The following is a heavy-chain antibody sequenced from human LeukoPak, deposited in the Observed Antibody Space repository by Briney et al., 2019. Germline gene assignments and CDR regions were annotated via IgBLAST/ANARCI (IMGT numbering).Heavy chain of an antibody. J-gene: IGHJ3*01. Sequence: GESLKISCQASGYDFANFWIGWVRQMPGKGLDWMGIIYPGDSDTRYRPSFQGQVTISADKSISTAYLQWTSLKASDTAMYYCATQGTLTPHNAFDVWGQGTMVTVSS. V-gene: IGHV5-51*01. D-gene: IGHD2-15*01. CDR2: IYPGDSDT. CDR1: GYDFANFW. CDR3: ATQGTLTPHNAFDV.